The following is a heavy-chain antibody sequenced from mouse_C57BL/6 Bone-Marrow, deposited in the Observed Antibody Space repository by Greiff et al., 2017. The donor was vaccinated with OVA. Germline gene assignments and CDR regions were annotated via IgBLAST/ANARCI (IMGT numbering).Heavy chain of an antibody. V-gene: IGHV14-4*01. J-gene: IGHJ4*01. CDR2: IDPENGDT. CDR3: TDGYYNAMDY. CDR1: GFNIKDDY. Sequence: EVQLQQSGAELVRPGASVKLSCTASGFNIKDDYMHWVKQRPEQGLEWIGWIDPENGDTEYASKFQGKATITADTSSNTAYLQLSSLTSEDTAVYYCTDGYYNAMDYWGQGTSVIVSS. D-gene: IGHD2-3*01.